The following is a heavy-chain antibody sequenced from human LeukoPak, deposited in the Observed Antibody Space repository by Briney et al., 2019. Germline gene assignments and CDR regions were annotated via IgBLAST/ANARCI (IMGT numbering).Heavy chain of an antibody. CDR3: ARDRSKWEIVAQFDY. Sequence: GGSLRLSCAASGFTFSSSAMHWVRQAPGKGLEWVAVISYDGSKGYYADSVQGRFTISRDNSKNTLYLQMNSLRAEDTAMYYCARDRSKWEIVAQFDYWGQGTLVTVSS. CDR2: ISYDGSKG. CDR1: GFTFSSSA. J-gene: IGHJ4*02. D-gene: IGHD1-26*01. V-gene: IGHV3-30*04.